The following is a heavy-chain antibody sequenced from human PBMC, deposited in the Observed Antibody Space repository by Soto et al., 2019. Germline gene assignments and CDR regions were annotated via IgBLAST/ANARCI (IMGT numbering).Heavy chain of an antibody. CDR1: GGTISSYT. V-gene: IGHV1-69*02. J-gene: IGHJ6*03. CDR2: IIPILGIA. CDR3: ARSTTYYYYMDV. Sequence: SVKVACKASGGTISSYTISWVRQAPGQGLEWMGRIIPILGIANYAQKFQGRVTITADKSTSTAYMELSSLRSEDTAVYYCARSTTYYYYMDVWGKGTTVTVSS. D-gene: IGHD1-1*01.